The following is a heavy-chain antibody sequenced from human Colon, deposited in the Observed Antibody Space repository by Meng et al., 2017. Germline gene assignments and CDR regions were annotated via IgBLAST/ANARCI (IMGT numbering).Heavy chain of an antibody. D-gene: IGHD3-3*01. CDR2: IVPMFGTP. V-gene: IGHV1-69*01. Sequence: VQLVQSGAEVKKPGSSVRVSCKASGGILSSYAISWVRQAPGQGLEWMGGIVPMFGTPNYAQKFQGRVTIAADESTTTSFMELSSLRFEDTATYYCARDLESWGQGTLVTVSS. J-gene: IGHJ5*02. CDR1: GGILSSYA. CDR3: ARDLES.